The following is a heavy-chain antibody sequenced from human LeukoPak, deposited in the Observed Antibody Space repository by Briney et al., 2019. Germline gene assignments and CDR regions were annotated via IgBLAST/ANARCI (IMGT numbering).Heavy chain of an antibody. D-gene: IGHD3-16*02. Sequence: PGGSLRLSCAASGFTISSDWMHWVRQAPGKGLVWVSRINSDGSSTSYADSVKGRFTISRDNAKNTLYLQMNSLRAEDTAVYYCARDYRYGEIDYWGQGTLVTVSS. V-gene: IGHV3-74*01. CDR3: ARDYRYGEIDY. J-gene: IGHJ4*02. CDR2: INSDGSST. CDR1: GFTISSDW.